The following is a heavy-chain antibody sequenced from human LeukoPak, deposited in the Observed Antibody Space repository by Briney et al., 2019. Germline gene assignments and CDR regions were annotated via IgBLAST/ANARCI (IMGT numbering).Heavy chain of an antibody. CDR1: GFTVSSNY. Sequence: GGSLRLSCAASGFTVSSNYMSWVRQAPGKGLEWVSVIYSGGSTYYADSVKGRFTISRDNSKNTLYLQMNSLRAEDTAVYYCAKDRYSSSPGLFDYWGQGTLVTVSS. CDR3: AKDRYSSSPGLFDY. J-gene: IGHJ4*02. CDR2: IYSGGST. D-gene: IGHD6-13*01. V-gene: IGHV3-53*01.